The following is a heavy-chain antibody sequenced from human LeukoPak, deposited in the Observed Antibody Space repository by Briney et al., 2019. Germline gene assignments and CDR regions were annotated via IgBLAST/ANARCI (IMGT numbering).Heavy chain of an antibody. V-gene: IGHV4-4*07. CDR1: GVSISSYY. J-gene: IGHJ5*02. Sequence: PSETLSLTCTVSGVSISSYYWSWIRQPAGKGLEWIGRIYTSGSTDYNPSLKSRVTMSVDTSKNQFSLKLSSVTAADTAVYYCARGAYGSPSQNWFDPWGQGTLVTVSS. CDR2: IYTSGST. CDR3: ARGAYGSPSQNWFDP. D-gene: IGHD3-10*01.